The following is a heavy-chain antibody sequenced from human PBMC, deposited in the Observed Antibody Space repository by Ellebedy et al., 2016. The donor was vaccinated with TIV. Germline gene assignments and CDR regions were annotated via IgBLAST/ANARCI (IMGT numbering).Heavy chain of an antibody. CDR3: AKFQNYYDSSGYYYVPFDY. V-gene: IGHV3-23*01. J-gene: IGHJ4*02. CDR1: GFTFSSYA. D-gene: IGHD3-22*01. CDR2: FSGRGGST. Sequence: GESLKISCAASGFTFSSYAMSWVRQAPGKGLEWVSTFSGRGGSTYYADSVKGRFTISRDNSKNTLYLQMNSLRAEDTAVYYCAKFQNYYDSSGYYYVPFDYWGQGTLVTVSS.